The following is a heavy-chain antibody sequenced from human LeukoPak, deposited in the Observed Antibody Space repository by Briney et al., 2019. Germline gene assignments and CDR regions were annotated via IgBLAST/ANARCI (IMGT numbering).Heavy chain of an antibody. J-gene: IGHJ4*02. CDR2: IYYSGST. V-gene: IGHV4-59*01. CDR1: GVSISSYY. Sequence: PLGTLCLSCAVSGVSISSYYWSWIRQPPGKGLEWIGYIYYSGSTNYNPSPKSRVTISVDTSKNQYSLKLSSVTAADTAVYYCARVIKDTPNYFDYWGQRTLVTVSS. CDR3: ARVIKDTPNYFDY. D-gene: IGHD2-15*01.